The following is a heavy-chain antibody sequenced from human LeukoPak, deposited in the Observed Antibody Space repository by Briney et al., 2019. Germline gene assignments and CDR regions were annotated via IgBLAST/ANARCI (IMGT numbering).Heavy chain of an antibody. CDR1: GFTFSKAW. Sequence: GGSLRLSCAASGFTFSKAWMSWVRQAPGKGLEWVGRIKSKADGGTTDYAAPVKDRFTISRDDSKNTLYLQMSSLKIEDTAVYYCTTSPWGGDDWSPDYWGQGTLVTVSS. CDR3: TTSPWGGDDWSPDY. D-gene: IGHD5-12*01. V-gene: IGHV3-15*01. CDR2: IKSKADGGTT. J-gene: IGHJ4*02.